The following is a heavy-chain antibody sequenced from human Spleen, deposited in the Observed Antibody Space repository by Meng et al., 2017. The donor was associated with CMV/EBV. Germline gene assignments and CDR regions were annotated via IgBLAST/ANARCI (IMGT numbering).Heavy chain of an antibody. V-gene: IGHV3-23*01. J-gene: IGHJ5*02. CDR1: GFTFRSFA. Sequence: GGSLRLSCAASGFTFRSFAMTWVRQAPGKGLEWVSSISGTGGTTYYADSVKGRFTISRDNSKNTLYLQMNSLRAEDTAVYYCAKSPVWGYNWFDPWGQGTLVTVSS. D-gene: IGHD3-16*01. CDR2: ISGTGGTT. CDR3: AKSPVWGYNWFDP.